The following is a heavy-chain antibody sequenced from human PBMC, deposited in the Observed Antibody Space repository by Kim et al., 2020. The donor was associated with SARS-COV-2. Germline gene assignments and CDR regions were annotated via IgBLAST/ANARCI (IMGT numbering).Heavy chain of an antibody. CDR3: ARPSGRYFDPGIDY. V-gene: IGHV3-21*01. J-gene: IGHJ4*02. D-gene: IGHD3-9*01. Sequence: ADSVKGRVTISRDNAKNSLYLQMNSLRAEDTAVYYCARPSGRYFDPGIDYWGQGTLVTVSS.